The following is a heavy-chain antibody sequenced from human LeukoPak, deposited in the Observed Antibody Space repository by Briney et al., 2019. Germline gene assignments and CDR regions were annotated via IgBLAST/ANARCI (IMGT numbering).Heavy chain of an antibody. V-gene: IGHV3-21*01. Sequence: GGSLRLSCAASGFTFSSYSMNWVRQAPGKGLEWVSSISSSSYIYYADSVKGRFTISRDNAKNSLYLQMNSLRAEDTAVCYCARDRITGTPDYWGQGTLVTVSS. CDR2: ISSSSYI. J-gene: IGHJ4*02. CDR3: ARDRITGTPDY. CDR1: GFTFSSYS. D-gene: IGHD1-20*01.